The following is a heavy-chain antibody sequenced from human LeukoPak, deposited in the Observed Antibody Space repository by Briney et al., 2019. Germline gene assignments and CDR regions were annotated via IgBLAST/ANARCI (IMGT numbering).Heavy chain of an antibody. V-gene: IGHV1-2*02. J-gene: IGHJ4*02. CDR1: GYTFTGYY. CDR3: ARDYYGSGSYPLGFDY. D-gene: IGHD3-10*01. CDR2: INPNSGGT. Sequence: ASVKVSCKASGYTFTGYYMHWVRQAPGQGLEWMGWINPNSGGTNYVQKFQGRVTMTRDTSISTAYMELSRLRSDDTAVYYCARDYYGSGSYPLGFDYWGQGTLVTVSS.